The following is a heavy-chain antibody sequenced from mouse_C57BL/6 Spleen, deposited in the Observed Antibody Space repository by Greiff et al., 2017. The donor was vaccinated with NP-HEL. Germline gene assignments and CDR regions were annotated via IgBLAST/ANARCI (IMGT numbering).Heavy chain of an antibody. J-gene: IGHJ3*01. CDR3: ARDGDYDEAWFAY. D-gene: IGHD2-4*01. CDR1: GYAFGSSW. Sequence: QVQLQQSGPELVKPGASVKISCKASGYAFGSSWMNWVKQRPGKGLEWIGRIYPGDGDTNYNGKFKGKATLTADKSSSTAYMQLSSLTSEDSAVYFCARDGDYDEAWFAYWGQGTLVTVSA. CDR2: IYPGDGDT. V-gene: IGHV1-82*01.